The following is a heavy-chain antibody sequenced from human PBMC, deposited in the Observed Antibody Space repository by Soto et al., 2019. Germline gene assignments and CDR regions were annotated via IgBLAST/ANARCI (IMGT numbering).Heavy chain of an antibody. CDR1: GFTFSSYW. Sequence: GGSLRLSCAASGFTFSSYWMSWVRQAPGKGLEWVANIKQDGSEKYYVDSVKGRFTISRDNAKNSLYLQMNSLRAEDTAVYYCARDVAYYDILTGYTPSYYYGMDVWGQGTTVTVSS. D-gene: IGHD3-9*01. CDR3: ARDVAYYDILTGYTPSYYYGMDV. CDR2: IKQDGSEK. V-gene: IGHV3-7*05. J-gene: IGHJ6*02.